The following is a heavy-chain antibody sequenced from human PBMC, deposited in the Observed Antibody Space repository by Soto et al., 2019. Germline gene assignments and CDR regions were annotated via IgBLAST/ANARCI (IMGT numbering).Heavy chain of an antibody. CDR1: GYTFTGYY. CDR3: ARAVSGGDSPQSPGGDY. D-gene: IGHD3-16*01. Sequence: ASVKVSCKASGYTFTGYYMHWVRQAPGQGLEWMGWINPNSGGTNYAQKFQGWVTMTRDTSISTAYMELSRLRSDDTAVYYCARAVSGGDSPQSPGGDYWGQGTLVTVSS. V-gene: IGHV1-2*04. J-gene: IGHJ4*02. CDR2: INPNSGGT.